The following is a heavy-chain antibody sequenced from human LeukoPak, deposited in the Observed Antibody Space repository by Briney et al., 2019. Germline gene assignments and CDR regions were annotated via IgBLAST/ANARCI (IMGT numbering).Heavy chain of an antibody. D-gene: IGHD1-26*01. CDR2: IYYSGST. J-gene: IGHJ4*02. CDR1: GVSISSYY. Sequence: SETLSLTCTVSGVSISSYYWSWIRQPPGKGLEWIGYIYYSGSTSYNPSPKSRVTISVDTSKNQFSLKLSSVTAADTAVYYCIGGSYKQYYFDYWGQGTLVTVSS. V-gene: IGHV4-59*01. CDR3: IGGSYKQYYFDY.